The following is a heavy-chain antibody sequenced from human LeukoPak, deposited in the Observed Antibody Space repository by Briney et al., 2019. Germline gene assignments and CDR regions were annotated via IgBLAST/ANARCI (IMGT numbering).Heavy chain of an antibody. J-gene: IGHJ5*02. CDR2: INHSGST. CDR3: ARTKRVGPRPARGWFDP. D-gene: IGHD6-6*01. Sequence: SETLSLTCAVYGGSFSGYYWSWIRQPPGKGLEWIGEINHSGSTNYNPSLKSRVTISVDTSKDQFSLKLSSVTAADTAVYYCARTKRVGPRPARGWFDPWGQGTLVTVSS. V-gene: IGHV4-34*01. CDR1: GGSFSGYY.